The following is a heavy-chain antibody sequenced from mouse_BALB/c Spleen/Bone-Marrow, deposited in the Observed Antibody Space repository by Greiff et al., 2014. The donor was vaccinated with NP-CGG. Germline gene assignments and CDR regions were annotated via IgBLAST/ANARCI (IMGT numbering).Heavy chain of an antibody. CDR3: AAYYGSSYWAMGY. V-gene: IGHV1-87*01. CDR1: GYTFTSYW. D-gene: IGHD1-1*01. CDR2: IYPGDGDT. J-gene: IGHJ4*01. Sequence: QVQLQQSGAELARPGASVNLSCKASGYTFTSYWMQWVKQRPGQGLEWIGAIYPGDGDTRYTQKFKGKATLTADKSSSTAYMQLSSLASEDSAVYYCAAYYGSSYWAMGYWGQGTSVTVSS.